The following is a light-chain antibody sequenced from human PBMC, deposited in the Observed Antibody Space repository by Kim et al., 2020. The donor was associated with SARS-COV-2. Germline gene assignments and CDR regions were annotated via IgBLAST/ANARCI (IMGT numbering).Light chain of an antibody. CDR3: EQYDDLTFT. Sequence: QKPEKAPKLLISGATNLEAGVPTRFGGSGSGRHFTFTISRVQPDDIATYYCEQYDDLTFTFGPGTKVDIK. J-gene: IGKJ3*01. CDR2: GAT. V-gene: IGKV1-33*01.